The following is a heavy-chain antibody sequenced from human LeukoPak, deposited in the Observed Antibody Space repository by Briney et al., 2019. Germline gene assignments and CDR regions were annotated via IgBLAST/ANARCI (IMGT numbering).Heavy chain of an antibody. CDR2: IYTSGST. J-gene: IGHJ4*02. Sequence: SETLSLTCTVSGGSISSYYWSWIRQPAGKGLEWIGRIYTSGSTNYNPSLKSRVTMSVDTSKSQFSLRLSSVTAADTAVYYCARWDCSSGTCFHLDYWGQGTLVTVSS. CDR3: ARWDCSSGTCFHLDY. D-gene: IGHD6-19*01. V-gene: IGHV4-4*07. CDR1: GGSISSYY.